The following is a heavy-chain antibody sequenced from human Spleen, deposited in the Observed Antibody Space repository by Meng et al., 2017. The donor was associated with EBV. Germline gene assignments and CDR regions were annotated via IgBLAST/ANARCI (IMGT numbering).Heavy chain of an antibody. CDR3: AQRERWGLDP. V-gene: IGHV4-4*02. CDR2: IYHSGST. CDR1: GGSISSSNW. J-gene: IGHJ5*02. Sequence: QGQLKDAGPGLGKPSGTLSLTCAVSGGSISSSNWWSWVRQTPGKGLEWIGEIYHSGSTSYNPSLESRVTISVDKSKNQIFLKLRSVTAADTAVYYCAQRERWGLDPWGQGTLVTVSS. D-gene: IGHD3-16*01.